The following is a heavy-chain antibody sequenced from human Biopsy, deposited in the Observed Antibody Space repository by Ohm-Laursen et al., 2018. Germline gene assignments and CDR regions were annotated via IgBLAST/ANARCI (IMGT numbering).Heavy chain of an antibody. V-gene: IGHV4-59*01. CDR3: ARLYRLDDYWNDDPPDAFDV. CDR1: GGSISSDY. Sequence: TLSLTCTVSGGSISSDYWSWIRQSPGKGLEWIGYITNRGSTNYNPSLRGRVTISVDTSKNQFSLKLSSVTAADTAVFFCARLYRLDDYWNDDPPDAFDVWGQGTMVTVSS. CDR2: ITNRGST. J-gene: IGHJ3*01. D-gene: IGHD3-3*01.